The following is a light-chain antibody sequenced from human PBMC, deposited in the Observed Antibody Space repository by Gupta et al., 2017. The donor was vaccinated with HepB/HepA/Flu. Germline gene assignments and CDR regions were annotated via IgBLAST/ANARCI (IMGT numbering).Light chain of an antibody. V-gene: IGKV1-5*03. Sequence: DIQTTHSPSTLSASVGDRVTITCRASQSISSWLAWYQQKPGKAPKLLIYKASRVESGVPLRFSGSGTGTEFTLTISSPQPDDFATYYCQQENSYSTTFGQGTKMEIK. CDR1: QSISSW. CDR2: KAS. CDR3: QQENSYSTT. J-gene: IGKJ2*01.